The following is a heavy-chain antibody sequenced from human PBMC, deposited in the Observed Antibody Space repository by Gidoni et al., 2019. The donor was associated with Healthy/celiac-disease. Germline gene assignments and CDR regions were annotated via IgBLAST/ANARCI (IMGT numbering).Heavy chain of an antibody. J-gene: IGHJ5*02. V-gene: IGHV4-39*01. CDR1: GGPISSSSYY. CDR3: ARQGTFFWFDP. CDR2: IYYSGST. Sequence: QLQLQASGPGLVKPSEPPSLTCTVPGGPISSSSYYWGWIRQPPGKGLEWIGSIYYSGSTYYNPSLKSRVTISVDTSKNQFSLKLSSVTAADTAVYYCARQGTFFWFDPWGQGTLVTVSS. D-gene: IGHD3-10*01.